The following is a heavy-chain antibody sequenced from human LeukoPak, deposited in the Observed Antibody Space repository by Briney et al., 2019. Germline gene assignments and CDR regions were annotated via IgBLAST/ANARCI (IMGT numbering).Heavy chain of an antibody. CDR3: ARRPVTTTKYYYYYYMDV. J-gene: IGHJ6*03. Sequence: SETLSLTXTVSGYSISSGYYWGWIRQPPGKGLEWIGSIYHSGSTYYNPSLKSRVTMSVDTSKNQFSLKLSSVTAADTAVYYCARRPVTTTKYYYYYYMDVWGKGTTVTVSS. CDR2: IYHSGST. D-gene: IGHD4-11*01. CDR1: GYSISSGYY. V-gene: IGHV4-38-2*02.